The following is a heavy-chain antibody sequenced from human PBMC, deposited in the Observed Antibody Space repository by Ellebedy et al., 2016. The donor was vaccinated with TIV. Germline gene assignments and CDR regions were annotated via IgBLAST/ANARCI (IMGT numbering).Heavy chain of an antibody. D-gene: IGHD6-13*01. CDR2: IWYDGSNK. CDR1: GFTFSSYG. J-gene: IGHJ4*02. CDR3: ARAGPISSSWNY. V-gene: IGHV3-33*01. Sequence: GGSLRLSCAASGFTFSSYGMHWVRQAPGKGLEWVAVIWYDGSNKYYADSVKGRFTISRDNSKNTLYLQMNSLRAEDTAVYYCARAGPISSSWNYWGQGTLVTVSS.